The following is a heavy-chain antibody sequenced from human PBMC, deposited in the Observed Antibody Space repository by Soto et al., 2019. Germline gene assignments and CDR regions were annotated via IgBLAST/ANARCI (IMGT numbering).Heavy chain of an antibody. CDR3: ARDRYSGYDYRDLGLTMDV. CDR1: GYTFTSYD. Sequence: GASVKLSCKASGYTFTSYDINWVRQATGQGLEWMGWMNPNSGNTGYAQKFQGRVTMTRNTSISTAYMELSSLRSEDTAVYYCARDRYSGYDYRDLGLTMDVWGKGTTVTVSS. D-gene: IGHD5-12*01. V-gene: IGHV1-8*01. J-gene: IGHJ6*03. CDR2: MNPNSGNT.